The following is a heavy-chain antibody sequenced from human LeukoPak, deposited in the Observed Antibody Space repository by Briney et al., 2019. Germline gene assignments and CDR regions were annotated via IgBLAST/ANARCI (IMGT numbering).Heavy chain of an antibody. CDR1: GFTFSPYY. J-gene: IGHJ6*03. D-gene: IGHD2-15*01. CDR3: ARSIGSEYYMDV. CDR2: ISNSSRTI. Sequence: GGSLRLSCAASGFTFSPYYMNWVRQAPGKGLEWVSYISNSSRTIYYADSVKGRFTISRDNAENSLYLQMSSLRAEDTAVYYCARSIGSEYYMDVWGTGTTVTVSS. V-gene: IGHV3-48*04.